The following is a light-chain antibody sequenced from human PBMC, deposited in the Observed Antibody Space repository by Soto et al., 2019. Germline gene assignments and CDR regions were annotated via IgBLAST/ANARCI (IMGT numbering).Light chain of an antibody. CDR3: QQSYSTPRIT. V-gene: IGKV1-39*01. CDR1: QSISSY. J-gene: IGKJ3*01. Sequence: DIQMTKSPSSLSASVGDRVTITCRASQSISSYLNWYQQKPGKAPKLLIYAASSLQSGVPSRFSGSVSGTDFTHTISSLQPEDFATYYCQQSYSTPRITFGPGTKVDIK. CDR2: AAS.